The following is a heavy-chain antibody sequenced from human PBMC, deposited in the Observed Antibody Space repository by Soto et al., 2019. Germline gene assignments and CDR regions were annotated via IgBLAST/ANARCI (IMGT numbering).Heavy chain of an antibody. D-gene: IGHD3-10*01. J-gene: IGHJ4*02. V-gene: IGHV4-39*01. Sequence: QLQLQESGPGLVKPSETLSLTCTVSGGSISSSSYYWGWIRQPPGKGLEWIGSIYYSGSTYYNPSLKSRVTISVDTSKNQFSLKLSSVTAADTAVYYCARRLALARGGSGSYYYFDYWGQGTLVTVSS. CDR3: ARRLALARGGSGSYYYFDY. CDR2: IYYSGST. CDR1: GGSISSSSYY.